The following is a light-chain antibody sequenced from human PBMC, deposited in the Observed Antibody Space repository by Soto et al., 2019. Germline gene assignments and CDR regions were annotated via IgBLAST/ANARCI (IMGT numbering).Light chain of an antibody. CDR2: DAS. CDR1: QSVRSK. Sequence: EIVMTQSPGTLSVSPGERATLSCRASQSVRSKLAWYQQKPGQAPRLLIYDASTRATGIPARFSGSESGTEFTLTISSLQSEDFAVYYCQQYNNWPHITFGQGTRLEIK. V-gene: IGKV3-15*01. J-gene: IGKJ5*01. CDR3: QQYNNWPHIT.